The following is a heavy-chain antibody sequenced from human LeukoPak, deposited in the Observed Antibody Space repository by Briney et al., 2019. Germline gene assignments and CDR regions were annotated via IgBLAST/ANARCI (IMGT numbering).Heavy chain of an antibody. J-gene: IGHJ4*02. V-gene: IGHV3-30*04. CDR3: ARASGYSYGPRGNYFDY. CDR2: ISYDGSNK. Sequence: QTGRSLRLSCAASGFTFSSYAMHWVRQAPGKGLEWVAVISYDGSNKYYADSAKGRFTISRDNSKNTLYLQMNSLRAEDTAVYYCARASGYSYGPRGNYFDYWGQGTLVTVSS. CDR1: GFTFSSYA. D-gene: IGHD5-18*01.